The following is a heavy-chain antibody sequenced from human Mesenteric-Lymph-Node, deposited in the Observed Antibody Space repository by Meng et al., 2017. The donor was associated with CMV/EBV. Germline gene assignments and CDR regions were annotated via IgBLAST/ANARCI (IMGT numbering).Heavy chain of an antibody. CDR3: ASGSYGSGSFTFDY. CDR2: IYYSGST. J-gene: IGHJ4*02. V-gene: IGHV4-31*02. Sequence: SGGSISSGSYVWNWIRQHPGKGLEWIGSIYYSGSTYYNPSLKSRVTISLDPSKNQFSLKLSSVTAADTAMYYCASGSYGSGSFTFDYWGQGTLVTVSS. D-gene: IGHD3-10*01. CDR1: GGSISSGSYV.